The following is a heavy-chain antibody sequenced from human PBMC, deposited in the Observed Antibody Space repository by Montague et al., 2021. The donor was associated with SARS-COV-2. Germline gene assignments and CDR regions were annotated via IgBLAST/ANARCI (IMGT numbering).Heavy chain of an antibody. CDR3: ARVLAVDYGDARDVFGI. J-gene: IGHJ3*02. V-gene: IGHV4-38-2*02. CDR1: GYSISSGYY. CDR2: IYHSGST. Sequence: SETLSLTCIVSGYSISSGYYWGWMRQPPGKGLEWIGSIYHSGSTYYNPSLKSRVTISIDTSKNQFSLNLSSVTAADTAVYYCARVLAVDYGDARDVFGIWGQGKMVTVSS. D-gene: IGHD4-17*01.